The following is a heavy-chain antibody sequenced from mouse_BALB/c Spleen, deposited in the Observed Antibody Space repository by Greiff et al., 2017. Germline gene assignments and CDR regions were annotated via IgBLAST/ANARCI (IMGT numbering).Heavy chain of an antibody. Sequence: VQLVESGPGLVAPSQSLSITCTVSGFSLTGYGVNWVRQPPGKGLEWLGMIWGDGSTDYNSALKSRLSISKDNSKSQVFLKMNSLQTDDTARYYCARDAYYGNYVGYFDVWGAGTTVTVSS. D-gene: IGHD2-10*01. CDR2: IWGDGST. CDR1: GFSLTGYG. J-gene: IGHJ1*01. V-gene: IGHV2-6-7*01. CDR3: ARDAYYGNYVGYFDV.